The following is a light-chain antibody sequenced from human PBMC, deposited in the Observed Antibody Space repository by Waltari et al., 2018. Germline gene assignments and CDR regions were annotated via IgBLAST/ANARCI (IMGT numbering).Light chain of an antibody. CDR1: RPNLGSNY. V-gene: IGLV1-47*01. Sequence: QSVLTQPPPAPETPGPRVIIRCSGSRPNLGSNYPYWYPQLPGMAPKRLTYRNNQRPSGVPDRFSGSKSGTSASLAISGLRSEDEAVYYCASWDDSHYVFGTGTKVTVL. J-gene: IGLJ1*01. CDR3: ASWDDSHYV. CDR2: RNN.